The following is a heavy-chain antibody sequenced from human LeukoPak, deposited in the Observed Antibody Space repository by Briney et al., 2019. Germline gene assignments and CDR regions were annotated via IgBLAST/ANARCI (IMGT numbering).Heavy chain of an antibody. CDR3: AREEICGGDCYAGGGNFDY. Sequence: GGSLRLSCADSGFTFSSYWMSWVRQAPGKGLEWVANIKQDGSEKYYVDSVKGRFTISRDNAKNSLYLQMNSLRAEDTAVYYCAREEICGGDCYAGGGNFDYWGQGTLVTVSS. CDR1: GFTFSSYW. D-gene: IGHD2-21*02. J-gene: IGHJ4*02. CDR2: IKQDGSEK. V-gene: IGHV3-7*01.